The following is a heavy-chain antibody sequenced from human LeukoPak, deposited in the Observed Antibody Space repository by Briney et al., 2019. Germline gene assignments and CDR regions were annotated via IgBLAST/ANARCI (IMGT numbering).Heavy chain of an antibody. Sequence: GGSLRISCAASGFTFDDYTMHWVRQAPGKGLEWVSLISWDGGSTYYADSVKGRFTISRDNSKNSLYLQMNSLRTEDTALYYCAKVSSKWELRYYGMDVWGQGTTVTVSS. CDR1: GFTFDDYT. J-gene: IGHJ6*02. V-gene: IGHV3-43*01. CDR3: AKVSSKWELRYYGMDV. CDR2: ISWDGGST. D-gene: IGHD1-26*01.